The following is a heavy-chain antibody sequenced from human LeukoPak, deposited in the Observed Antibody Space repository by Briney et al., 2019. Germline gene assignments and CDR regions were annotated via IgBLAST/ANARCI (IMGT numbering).Heavy chain of an antibody. CDR2: ISGSGGST. J-gene: IGHJ6*02. CDR1: GFTFSSYA. Sequence: GRSLRLSCAASGFTFSSYAMSWVRQAPGKGLEWVSAISGSGGSTYYADSVKGRFTISRDNSKNTLYLQMNSLRAEDTAVYYCAREWRYCSSTSCYHYGMDVWGQGTTVTVSS. V-gene: IGHV3-23*01. D-gene: IGHD2-2*01. CDR3: AREWRYCSSTSCYHYGMDV.